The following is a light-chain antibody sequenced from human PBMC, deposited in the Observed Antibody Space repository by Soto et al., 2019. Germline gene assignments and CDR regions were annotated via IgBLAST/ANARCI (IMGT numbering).Light chain of an antibody. V-gene: IGKV4-1*01. CDR1: QSVLYSSNNKNY. CDR3: QQYSTSPIT. J-gene: IGKJ5*01. CDR2: CAS. Sequence: DIVMTQSPDSLALSLGERATINCKSTQSVLYSSNNKNYLAWYQQKVGQPPKXXIYCASTRESGVPDRFSGSGSGTDFTLTISSLKAEDVEVYYCQQYSTSPITFGQGTRLEI.